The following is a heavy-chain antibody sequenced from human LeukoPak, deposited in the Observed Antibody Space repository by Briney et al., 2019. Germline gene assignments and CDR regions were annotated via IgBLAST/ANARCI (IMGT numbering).Heavy chain of an antibody. D-gene: IGHD3-22*01. CDR2: INPSGGST. J-gene: IGHJ5*02. V-gene: IGHV1-46*01. CDR3: ARDPQPNTHYYDSSGYYNNWFDP. Sequence: ASVKVSCKASGYTFTSYYMHWVRQAPGQGLEWMGIINPSGGSTSYAQKFQGRVTMTRDTSTSTVYMELSSLRSEDTAVYYCARDPQPNTHYYDSSGYYNNWFDPWGQGTLVTVSS. CDR1: GYTFTSYY.